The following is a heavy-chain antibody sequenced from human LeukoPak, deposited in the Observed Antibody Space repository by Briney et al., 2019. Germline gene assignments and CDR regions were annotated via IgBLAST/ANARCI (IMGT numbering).Heavy chain of an antibody. V-gene: IGHV1-2*06. J-gene: IGHJ6*02. CDR1: GYTFTGYY. CDR2: INPNSGGT. D-gene: IGHD2-15*01. Sequence: ASVKVSCKASGYTFTGYYMHWVRQAPGQGLEWMGRINPNSGGTNYAQKLQGRVTMTRDTSISTAYMELSRLRSDDTAVYYCARVEEVWWELRDYYYGMDVWGQGTTVTVSS. CDR3: ARVEEVWWELRDYYYGMDV.